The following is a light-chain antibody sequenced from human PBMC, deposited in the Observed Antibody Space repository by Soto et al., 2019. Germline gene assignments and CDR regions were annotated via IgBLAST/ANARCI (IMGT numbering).Light chain of an antibody. V-gene: IGKV3-20*01. CDR3: HQSGNSPYT. CDR2: GAS. Sequence: EIVLTQSPGTLSLSPGERASVSCRASQSVYTSYLAWFQQKPGQAPRLLIYGASNRATGIPDRFSGSGSGTDFTLTITGLEPEDFAVYFCHQSGNSPYTFGQGTKLEI. CDR1: QSVYTSY. J-gene: IGKJ2*01.